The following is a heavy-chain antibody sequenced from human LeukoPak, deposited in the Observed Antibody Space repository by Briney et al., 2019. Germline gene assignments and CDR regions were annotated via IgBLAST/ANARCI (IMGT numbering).Heavy chain of an antibody. CDR3: ARAPYSSGWWFDY. J-gene: IGHJ4*02. V-gene: IGHV3-48*03. CDR2: ISSSGSTI. Sequence: GGSLRLSCAASGFTFSSYEMNWVRQAPGKGLEWVSYISSSGSTIYYADSVKGRSTVSRDNAKNSLYLQMNSLRAEDTAVYYCARAPYSSGWWFDYWGQGTLVTVSS. D-gene: IGHD6-19*01. CDR1: GFTFSSYE.